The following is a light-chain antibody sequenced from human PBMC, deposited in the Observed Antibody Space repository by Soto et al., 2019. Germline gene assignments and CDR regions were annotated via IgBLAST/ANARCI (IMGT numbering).Light chain of an antibody. CDR1: QTISSW. CDR2: KAS. CDR3: QQYYSYPFT. J-gene: IGKJ3*01. V-gene: IGKV1-5*03. Sequence: DIQMTQSPSTLSGSVGDRVTITCRASQTISSWLAWYQQKPGKAPKLLIYKASTLKSGIPSRFSGSGSGTEFTLTISSLQSEDFATYYCQQYYSYPFTFGPGTKVDIK.